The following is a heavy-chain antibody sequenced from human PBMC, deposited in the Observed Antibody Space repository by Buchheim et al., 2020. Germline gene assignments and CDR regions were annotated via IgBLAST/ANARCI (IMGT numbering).Heavy chain of an antibody. CDR2: INGDSSSI. D-gene: IGHD6-13*01. CDR3: ARGLGSSWFYQ. Sequence: EVQLVESGGGLVQPGGFLRLSCAASGFTFGDHNMNWVRQAPGKGLEWLSFINGDSSSIYYAHSVRDRFTIYRDNARNSLYLLMNSLRDDDTALYYCARGLGSSWFYQWGQGTL. J-gene: IGHJ4*01. CDR1: GFTFGDHN. V-gene: IGHV3-48*02.